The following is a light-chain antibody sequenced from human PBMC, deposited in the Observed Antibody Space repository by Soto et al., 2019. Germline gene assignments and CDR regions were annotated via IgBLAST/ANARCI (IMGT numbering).Light chain of an antibody. J-gene: IGKJ1*01. CDR1: QSVSSSY. CDR2: GAS. V-gene: IGKV3-20*01. CDR3: QQYGSPWT. Sequence: EIVLTQSPGTLSLSLGERATLSCRASQSVSSSYLAWYQQKPGQAPRLLLYGASSRATGIPDRFSGSGSGTDFTLTISRLEPEDFAVYYCQQYGSPWTFGQGTKVEIK.